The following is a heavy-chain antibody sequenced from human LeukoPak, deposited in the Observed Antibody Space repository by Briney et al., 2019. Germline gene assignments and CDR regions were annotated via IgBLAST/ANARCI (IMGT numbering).Heavy chain of an antibody. D-gene: IGHD4-23*01. Sequence: EASVKVSCKASGYTFTSYGISWVRQAPGQGLEWMGWISAYNGNTNYAQKLQGRVTMTTDTSTSTAYMELRSLRSDDTAVYYCARDGGTDYYYYYYMDVWGKGTTVTISS. CDR3: ARDGGTDYYYYYYMDV. V-gene: IGHV1-18*01. J-gene: IGHJ6*03. CDR2: ISAYNGNT. CDR1: GYTFTSYG.